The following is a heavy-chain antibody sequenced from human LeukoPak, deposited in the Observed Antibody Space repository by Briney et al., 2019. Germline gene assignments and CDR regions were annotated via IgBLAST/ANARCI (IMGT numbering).Heavy chain of an antibody. V-gene: IGHV3-23*01. CDR1: GFTFSSYW. Sequence: PGGPLRLSCAASGFTFSSYWMSWVRQAPGKGLEWVSAISGSGGSTYYADSVKGRFTISRDNSKNTLYLQMNSLRAEDTAVYYCATRGYSYDFDYWGQGTLVTVSS. J-gene: IGHJ4*02. D-gene: IGHD5-18*01. CDR3: ATRGYSYDFDY. CDR2: ISGSGGST.